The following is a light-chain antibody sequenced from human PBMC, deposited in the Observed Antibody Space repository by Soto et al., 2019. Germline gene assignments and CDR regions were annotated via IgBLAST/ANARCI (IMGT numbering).Light chain of an antibody. CDR1: QTISSW. V-gene: IGKV1-5*03. CDR2: KAS. J-gene: IGKJ1*01. Sequence: DIQMTQSPSTLSGSVGDRVTITCRASQTISSWLAWYQQKPGKAPKLLIYKASSLGSGVPSRFSGSGSGTEFTLTISSLQPDDFATYYCQQYNSYSWTFGQGTKVDIK. CDR3: QQYNSYSWT.